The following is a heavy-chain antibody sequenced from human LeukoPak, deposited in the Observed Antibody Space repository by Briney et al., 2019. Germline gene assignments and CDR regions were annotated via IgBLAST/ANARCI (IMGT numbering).Heavy chain of an antibody. CDR1: GGSFSDYP. J-gene: IGHJ3*01. CDR3: VRPDRIFGVPAAFDA. V-gene: IGHV1-69*13. D-gene: IGHD3-3*02. Sequence: SVKVSCKASGGSFSDYPINWVRQAPGQGLEWLGGIIPKYSASNYAQAFQGRVTITADESTNTVYIEMSGLRPDDTAVYYCVRPDRIFGVPAAFDAWGQGTLVAVSS. CDR2: IIPKYSAS.